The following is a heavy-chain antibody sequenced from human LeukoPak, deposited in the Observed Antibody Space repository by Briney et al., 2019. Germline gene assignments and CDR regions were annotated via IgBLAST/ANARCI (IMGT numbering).Heavy chain of an antibody. Sequence: PGGSLRLSCAASGFTVSSNYMSWVRQAPGKGLEWVSVIYSGGSTYYADSVKGRFTISRDNSKNTLYLQMNSLRAEDTAVYYCARRVAGTLLDYWGQGTLVTVSS. CDR2: IYSGGST. J-gene: IGHJ4*02. CDR3: ARRVAGTLLDY. D-gene: IGHD6-19*01. V-gene: IGHV3-53*01. CDR1: GFTVSSNY.